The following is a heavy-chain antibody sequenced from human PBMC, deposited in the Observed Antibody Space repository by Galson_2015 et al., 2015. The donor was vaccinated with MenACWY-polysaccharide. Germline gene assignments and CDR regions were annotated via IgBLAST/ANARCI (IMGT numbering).Heavy chain of an antibody. CDR1: GFTFDDYA. CDR2: ISWNSGSI. Sequence: SLRLSCAASGFTFDDYAMHWVRQAPGKGLEWVSGISWNSGSIGYADSVKGRFTISRDNAKNSLYLQMNSLRAEDTALYYCAKGGDLAGATLERSAFDIGGQGTMVTVSS. V-gene: IGHV3-9*01. D-gene: IGHD1-26*01. CDR3: AKGGDLAGATLERSAFDI. J-gene: IGHJ3*02.